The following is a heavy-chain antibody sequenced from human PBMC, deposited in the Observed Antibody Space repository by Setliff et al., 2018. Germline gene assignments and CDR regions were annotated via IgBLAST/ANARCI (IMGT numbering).Heavy chain of an antibody. J-gene: IGHJ6*02. D-gene: IGHD1-7*01. CDR2: IIPILGIA. V-gene: IGHV1-69*10. CDR1: GGTFSSYA. Sequence: SVKVSCKASGGTFSSYAISWVRQAPGQGLEWMGGIIPILGIANYAQKFQGRVTITADKSKNQFSLKLSSVTAADTAVYYCARFTGTTPYYYGMDVWGQGTTVTVSS. CDR3: ARFTGTTPYYYGMDV.